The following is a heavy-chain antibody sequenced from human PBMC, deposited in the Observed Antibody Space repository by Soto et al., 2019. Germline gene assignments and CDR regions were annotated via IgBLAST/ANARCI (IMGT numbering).Heavy chain of an antibody. CDR1: GYTFTSYG. D-gene: IGHD7-27*01. CDR2: INPNSGGT. Sequence: ASVKVSCKASGYTFTSYGISWVRQAPGQGLEWMGWINPNSGGTNYAQKFQGRVTMTRDTSISTAYMELSRLRSDDTAVYYCARLPGDLNWCDPWGQGTLVTVSS. J-gene: IGHJ5*01. V-gene: IGHV1-2*02. CDR3: ARLPGDLNWCDP.